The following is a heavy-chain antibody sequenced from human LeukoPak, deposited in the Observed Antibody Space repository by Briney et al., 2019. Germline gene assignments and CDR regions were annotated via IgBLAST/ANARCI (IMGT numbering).Heavy chain of an antibody. V-gene: IGHV3-48*04. CDR3: ARGTYGWFGEFYYFDY. Sequence: GGSLRLSCAASGFTFSSYSMNWVRQAPGKGLEWVSYISSSGSTIYYADSVKGRFTISRDNAKNSLYLQMNSLRAEDTAVYYCARGTYGWFGEFYYFDYWGQGTLVTVSS. CDR2: ISSSGSTI. D-gene: IGHD3-10*01. CDR1: GFTFSSYS. J-gene: IGHJ4*02.